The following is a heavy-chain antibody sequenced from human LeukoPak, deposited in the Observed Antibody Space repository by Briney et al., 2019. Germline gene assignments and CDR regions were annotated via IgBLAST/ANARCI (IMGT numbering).Heavy chain of an antibody. D-gene: IGHD4-17*01. CDR1: GGSFSGYY. CDR3: ARGSTVTYFDY. V-gene: IGHV4-34*01. J-gene: IGHJ4*02. CDR2: INHSGST. Sequence: PSETLSLTCAVYGGSFSGYYWSWIRQPPGKGLEGIGEINHSGSTNYNPSLKSRVNISVETSKNQFSLKLSSVTAADTAVYYCARGSTVTYFDYWGQGTLVTVSA.